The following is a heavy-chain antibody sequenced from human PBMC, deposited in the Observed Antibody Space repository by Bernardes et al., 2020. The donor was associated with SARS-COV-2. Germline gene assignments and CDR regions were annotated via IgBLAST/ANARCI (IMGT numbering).Heavy chain of an antibody. CDR2: ISNYGSRT. Sequence: GGSLRLSCAASGFTVSNSWMHWVRQVPGKGPVWVARISNYGSRTDYADSVKGRFTISRDHAKNTVNLQMNSLRVEETAVYYCVRDFVGPYDQWGQGTLVTVSA. J-gene: IGHJ5*02. V-gene: IGHV3-74*01. CDR3: VRDFVGPYDQ. CDR1: GFTVSNSW.